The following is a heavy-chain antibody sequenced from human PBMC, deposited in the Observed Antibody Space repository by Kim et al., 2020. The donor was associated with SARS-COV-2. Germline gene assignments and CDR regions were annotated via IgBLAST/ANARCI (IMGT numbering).Heavy chain of an antibody. J-gene: IGHJ6*02. Sequence: SETLSLTCTVSGGSIRNNYYYWSWIRQHPGKGLEWIGYIYYSGTTYYNPSLKSRVIVSLDTSKNQFSLNLSSVTAADTAVYYCVRDGSPMVPPNGMDVWGQGTMVTVSS. D-gene: IGHD3-10*01. CDR2: IYYSGTT. CDR1: GGSIRNNYYY. CDR3: VRDGSPMVPPNGMDV. V-gene: IGHV4-31*03.